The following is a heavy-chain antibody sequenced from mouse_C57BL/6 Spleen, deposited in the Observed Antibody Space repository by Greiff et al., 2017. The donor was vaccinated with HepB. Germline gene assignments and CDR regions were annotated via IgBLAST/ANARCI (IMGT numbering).Heavy chain of an antibody. CDR2: IDPNSGGT. CDR1: GYTFTSYW. V-gene: IGHV1-72*01. J-gene: IGHJ3*01. Sequence: QVQLKQSGAELVKPGASVKLSCKASGYTFTSYWMHWVKQRPGRGLEWIGRIDPNSGGTKYNEKFKSKATLTVDKPSSTAYMQLSSLTSEDSAVYYCAREYGYGISYDYGAWFAYWGQRTLVTVSA. D-gene: IGHD2-4*01. CDR3: AREYGYGISYDYGAWFAY.